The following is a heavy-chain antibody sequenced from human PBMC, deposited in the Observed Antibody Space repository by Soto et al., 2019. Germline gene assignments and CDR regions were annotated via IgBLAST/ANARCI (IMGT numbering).Heavy chain of an antibody. Sequence: QIQLVQSGIEVKKPGASVKVSCKASGYTFTNYGISWVRQAPGQGLEWMGWISAYNGSTNLAQRYQGRVTMTTDTSTTTAYMELRSLRSDDTAVYYCAIRGRSGGYGPFDVWGQGTMVTVRS. CDR2: ISAYNGST. D-gene: IGHD2-15*01. CDR3: AIRGRSGGYGPFDV. CDR1: GYTFTNYG. J-gene: IGHJ3*01. V-gene: IGHV1-18*01.